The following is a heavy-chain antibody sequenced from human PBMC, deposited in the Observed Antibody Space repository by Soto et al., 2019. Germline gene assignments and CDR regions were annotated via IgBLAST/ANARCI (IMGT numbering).Heavy chain of an antibody. CDR2: IYYSGST. V-gene: IGHV4-39*01. CDR3: ARGDYGDMYNWFDP. Sequence: SETLSLTCTVSGGSISSSSYYWGWIRQPPGKGLEWIGSIYYSGSTYYNPSLKSRVTISVDTSKNQFSLKLSSVTAADTAVYYCARGDYGDMYNWFDPWGQGTLVTVS. D-gene: IGHD4-17*01. CDR1: GGSISSSSYY. J-gene: IGHJ5*02.